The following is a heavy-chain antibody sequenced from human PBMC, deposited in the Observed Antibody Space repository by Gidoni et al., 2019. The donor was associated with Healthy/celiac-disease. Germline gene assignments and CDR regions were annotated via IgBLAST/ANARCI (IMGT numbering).Heavy chain of an antibody. V-gene: IGHV3-74*01. Sequence: EVQLVESGGGLVQPGGSLRLSCPASGFTFSSYWMHWVRQAPGKGLVWGSRINSDGSSTSYADSVKGRFTISRDNAKNTLYLQMNSLRAEDTAVYYCARDGMGSGWSQFDYWGQGTLVTVSS. D-gene: IGHD6-19*01. CDR1: GFTFSSYW. CDR3: ARDGMGSGWSQFDY. J-gene: IGHJ4*02. CDR2: INSDGSST.